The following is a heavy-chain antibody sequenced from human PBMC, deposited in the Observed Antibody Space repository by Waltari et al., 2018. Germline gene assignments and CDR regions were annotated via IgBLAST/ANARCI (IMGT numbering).Heavy chain of an antibody. D-gene: IGHD1-26*01. CDR2: GNGDGSGA. Sequence: EVHLVESGGGLVQPGGSLRLSCVASGFTFNTYKMHWVRQAPGKGLVWVSRGNGDGSGAGYADSVQGRFTVSRDNARNRLYLQMNSLRAEDTAVYYCARETEWGPDYWGQGTLVTVSS. CDR1: GFTFNTYK. CDR3: ARETEWGPDY. J-gene: IGHJ4*02. V-gene: IGHV3-74*01.